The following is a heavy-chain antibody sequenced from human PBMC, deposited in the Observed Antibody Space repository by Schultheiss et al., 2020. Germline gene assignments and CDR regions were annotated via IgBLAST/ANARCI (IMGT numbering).Heavy chain of an antibody. CDR1: GGSISSSNW. CDR3: ARSVAYCGGDCYFGY. Sequence: SETLSLTCAVSGGSISSSNWWSWVRQPPGKGLEWIGEINHSGSTNYNPSLKSRVTMSVDKSKNQFSLKLSSVTAADTAVYYCARSVAYCGGDCYFGYWGQGTLVTVSS. J-gene: IGHJ4*02. CDR2: INHSGST. V-gene: IGHV4-4*02. D-gene: IGHD2-21*01.